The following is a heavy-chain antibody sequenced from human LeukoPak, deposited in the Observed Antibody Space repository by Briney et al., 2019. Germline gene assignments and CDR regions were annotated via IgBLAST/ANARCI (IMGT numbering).Heavy chain of an antibody. J-gene: IGHJ4*02. CDR1: GFTFSSYA. CDR2: TSYDGSNK. CDR3: AKRPSDYGDYVSYFDY. V-gene: IGHV3-30*04. D-gene: IGHD4-17*01. Sequence: GGSLRLSCAASGFTFSSYAMHWVRQAPGKGLEWVAVTSYDGSNKYYADSVKGRFTISRDNSKDTLYLQMNSLRAEDTAVYYCAKRPSDYGDYVSYFDYWGQGTLVTVSS.